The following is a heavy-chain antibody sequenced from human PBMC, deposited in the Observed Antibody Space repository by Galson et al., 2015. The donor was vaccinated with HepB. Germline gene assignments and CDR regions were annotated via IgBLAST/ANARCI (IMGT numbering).Heavy chain of an antibody. Sequence: SLRLSCAASGFTFSSYSMNWVRQAPGKGLEWVSSISSSSSYIYYADSVKGRFTISRDNAKNSLYLQMNSLRAEDTAVYYCARGCWQWLGTPDYWGQGTLVTVSS. V-gene: IGHV3-21*01. CDR1: GFTFSSYS. CDR2: ISSSSSYI. J-gene: IGHJ4*02. D-gene: IGHD6-19*01. CDR3: ARGCWQWLGTPDY.